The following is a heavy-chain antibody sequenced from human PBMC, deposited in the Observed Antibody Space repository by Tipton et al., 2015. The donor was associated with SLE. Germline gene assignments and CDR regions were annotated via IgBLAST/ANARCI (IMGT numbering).Heavy chain of an antibody. V-gene: IGHV4-61*02. Sequence: TLSLTCTVSGDSIGRPNEYWSWIRQAAGESLEWIGRVYTHGGTNFNPSPKSRVTISVDKSQQKVSLRLTSVTAADTAVYFCARGGSHASFDAWGQGTHVTVSS. CDR2: VYTHGGT. CDR3: ARGGSHASFDA. CDR1: GDSIGRPNEY. J-gene: IGHJ1*01. D-gene: IGHD3-9*01.